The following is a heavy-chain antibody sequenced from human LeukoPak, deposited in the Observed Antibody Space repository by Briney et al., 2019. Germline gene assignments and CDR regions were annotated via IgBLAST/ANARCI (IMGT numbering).Heavy chain of an antibody. CDR2: ISTTGGNT. CDR1: GFTFSSYA. Sequence: GGSLRLSCAASGFTFSSYAMSWVRQAPGKGLEWVSAISTTGGNTYYADSVKGRFTISRDNSKNTMYLQMNSLRGEDTAVYYCAKERVICSGGTCYTVGFDYWGQGALVTVSS. J-gene: IGHJ4*02. CDR3: AKERVICSGGTCYTVGFDY. D-gene: IGHD2-15*01. V-gene: IGHV3-23*01.